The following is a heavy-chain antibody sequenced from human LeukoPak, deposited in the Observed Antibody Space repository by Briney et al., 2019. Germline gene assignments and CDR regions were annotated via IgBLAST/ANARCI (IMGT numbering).Heavy chain of an antibody. CDR2: IYTSGST. Sequence: PSETLSLTCTVSGGSISSYYWSWLRQPAGKGLEWVGRIYTSGSTNYNPSLKRRVTMSVDTSKNQFSLKLSSVTAADTAVYYCARDLVSSSWLSANYYYYYGMDVWGQGTTVTVSS. V-gene: IGHV4-4*07. J-gene: IGHJ6*02. D-gene: IGHD6-13*01. CDR1: GGSISSYY. CDR3: ARDLVSSSWLSANYYYYYGMDV.